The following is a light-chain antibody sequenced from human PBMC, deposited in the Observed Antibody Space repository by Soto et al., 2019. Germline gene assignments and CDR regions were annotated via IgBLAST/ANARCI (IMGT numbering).Light chain of an antibody. CDR1: TSNIGNNY. J-gene: IGLJ3*02. Sequence: QSVLTQPPSVSAAPGQKVTISCSGSTSNIGNNYVSWYQQLPGTAPKLLIYDDNKRSSGIADRFSGSKSGTSATLGITGLQTGDEADYYCGTWDSSLSAAVFGGGTKLTVL. CDR2: DDN. V-gene: IGLV1-51*01. CDR3: GTWDSSLSAAV.